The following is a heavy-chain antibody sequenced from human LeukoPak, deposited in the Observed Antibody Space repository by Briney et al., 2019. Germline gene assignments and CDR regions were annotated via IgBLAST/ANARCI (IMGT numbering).Heavy chain of an antibody. D-gene: IGHD3-3*01. V-gene: IGHV1-69*13. CDR1: GGTFSSYA. J-gene: IGHJ6*04. CDR3: ASTIFGVVEV. Sequence: ASVKDSCKASGGTFSSYAISWVRQAPGQGLEWMGGIIPIFGTANYAQKFQGRVTITADESTSTAYMELSSLRSEDTAVYYCASTIFGVVEVWGKGTTVTVSS. CDR2: IIPIFGTA.